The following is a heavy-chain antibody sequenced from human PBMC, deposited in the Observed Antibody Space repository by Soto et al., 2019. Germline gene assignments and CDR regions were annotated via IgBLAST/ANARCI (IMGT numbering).Heavy chain of an antibody. CDR1: GYTFTSYG. J-gene: IGHJ5*02. Sequence: GASVKVSCKASGYTFTSYGISWVRQAPGQGLEWMGWISAYNGNTNYAQKLQGRVTMTTDTSTSTAYMELRSLRSDDTAVYYCARGLGATIFGSREGNWFAPWGQGTLVTVSS. CDR2: ISAYNGNT. V-gene: IGHV1-18*01. D-gene: IGHD3-3*01. CDR3: ARGLGATIFGSREGNWFAP.